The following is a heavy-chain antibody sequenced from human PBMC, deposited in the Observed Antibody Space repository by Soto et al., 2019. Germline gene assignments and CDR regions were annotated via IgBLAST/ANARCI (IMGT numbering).Heavy chain of an antibody. J-gene: IGHJ5*02. CDR3: ARGLSSSSVWFDP. Sequence: SGGSLRLSCAASGFTVSSNYMSWVRQAPGKGLEWVSVIYSGGSTYYADSVKGRFTISRDNSKNTLYLQMNSLRAEDTAVYYCARGLSSSSVWFDPWGQGTLVTVSS. CDR1: GFTVSSNY. V-gene: IGHV3-53*01. CDR2: IYSGGST. D-gene: IGHD6-6*01.